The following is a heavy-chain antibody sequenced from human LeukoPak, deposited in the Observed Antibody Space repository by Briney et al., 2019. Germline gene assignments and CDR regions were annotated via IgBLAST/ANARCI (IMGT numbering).Heavy chain of an antibody. CDR1: GGSISSTSYF. CDR3: ARGLQTEHYYDSSGYYNYFDY. D-gene: IGHD3-22*01. CDR2: IYYGGST. V-gene: IGHV4-39*07. J-gene: IGHJ4*02. Sequence: SETLSLTCTVSGGSISSTSYFWVWIRQPPGKGLQWIGYIYYGGSTYYNPSLKSRVTMSVDTSKNQFSLKLSSVTAADTAVYYCARGLQTEHYYDSSGYYNYFDYWGQGTLVTVSS.